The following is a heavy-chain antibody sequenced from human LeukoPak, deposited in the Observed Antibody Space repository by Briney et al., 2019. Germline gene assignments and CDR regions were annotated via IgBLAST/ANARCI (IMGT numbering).Heavy chain of an antibody. J-gene: IGHJ6*03. CDR3: GKAGRGGAITMVRGVKGDYYYMDV. D-gene: IGHD3-10*01. CDR1: GFTFSSYG. Sequence: GGTLRLSCAASGFTFSSYGMSWVRQAPGKGLEWISAMSGSGGSTYYADSVKGRFTISRDNSKNTLYLQMNSLRVEDTAVYYCGKAGRGGAITMVRGVKGDYYYMDVWGKGTTVTISS. CDR2: MSGSGGST. V-gene: IGHV3-23*01.